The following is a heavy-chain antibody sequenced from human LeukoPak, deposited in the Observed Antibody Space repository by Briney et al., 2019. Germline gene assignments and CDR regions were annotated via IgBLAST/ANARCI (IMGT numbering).Heavy chain of an antibody. CDR2: MNPNSGNT. D-gene: IGHD1-26*01. Sequence: ASVKVSCKASGYTFTSYDINWVRQATGQGLEWMGWMNPNSGNTGYAQKFQGRVTMTRNTSISTAYMELSSLRSEDTAVYYRARRVGGSYSGQYCQHWGQGTLVTVSS. V-gene: IGHV1-8*01. CDR1: GYTFTSYD. CDR3: ARRVGGSYSGQYCQH. J-gene: IGHJ1*01.